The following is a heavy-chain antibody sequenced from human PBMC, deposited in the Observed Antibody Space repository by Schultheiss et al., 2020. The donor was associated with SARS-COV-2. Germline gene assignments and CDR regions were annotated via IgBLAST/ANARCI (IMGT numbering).Heavy chain of an antibody. Sequence: SETLSLTCTVSGGSISSYYWSWFRQPPGKGLEWIGYIYYSGSTNYNPSLKSRVTISVDTSKNQFSLKLSSVTAADTAVYYCARALDLQMPLYYYYGMDVWGQGTTVTVSS. J-gene: IGHJ6*02. CDR3: ARALDLQMPLYYYYGMDV. CDR1: GGSISSYY. D-gene: IGHD2-2*01. V-gene: IGHV4-59*01. CDR2: IYYSGST.